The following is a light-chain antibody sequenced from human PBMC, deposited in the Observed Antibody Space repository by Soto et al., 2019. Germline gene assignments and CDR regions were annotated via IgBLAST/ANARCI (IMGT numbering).Light chain of an antibody. J-gene: IGKJ1*01. Sequence: EIVMTQSPATLSVSPGERATLSCRASQSVSNNLAWYQQKPGQAPRLLIYGATNRATGIPARFSGSGSGIEFALTIRSLQSEDFAVYYCQQYNDLPPWTFGQGTKVEIK. CDR2: GAT. CDR3: QQYNDLPPWT. CDR1: QSVSNN. V-gene: IGKV3-15*01.